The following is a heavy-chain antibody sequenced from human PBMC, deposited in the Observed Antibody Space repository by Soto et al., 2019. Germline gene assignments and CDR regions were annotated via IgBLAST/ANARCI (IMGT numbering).Heavy chain of an antibody. D-gene: IGHD3-9*01. Sequence: GGSLRLSCAASGFTFSSYAMHWVRQAPGKGLEWVAVISYDGSNKYYADSVKGRFTISRDNSKNTLYLQMNSLRAEDTAVYYCAREHYDILTGHLLYYYYGMDVWGQGTTVTVSS. CDR1: GFTFSSYA. CDR2: ISYDGSNK. CDR3: AREHYDILTGHLLYYYYGMDV. J-gene: IGHJ6*02. V-gene: IGHV3-30-3*01.